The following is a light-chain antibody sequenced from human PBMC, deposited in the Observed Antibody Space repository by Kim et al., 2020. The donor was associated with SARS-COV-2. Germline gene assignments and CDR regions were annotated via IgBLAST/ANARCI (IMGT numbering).Light chain of an antibody. Sequence: SVGDRVTITCQASQDISNYLNWYQQKPGKAPKLLIYDASNLETGVRSRFSGSGSGTDFTFTISSLQPEDIATYYCQQYDNLPSLTFGGGTKVDIK. CDR2: DAS. V-gene: IGKV1-33*01. CDR1: QDISNY. CDR3: QQYDNLPSLT. J-gene: IGKJ4*01.